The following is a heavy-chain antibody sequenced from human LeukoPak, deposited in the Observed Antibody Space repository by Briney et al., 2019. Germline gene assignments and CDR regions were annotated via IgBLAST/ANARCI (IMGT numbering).Heavy chain of an antibody. CDR1: GGSINSGGYY. D-gene: IGHD6-6*01. V-gene: IGHV4-30-2*01. CDR2: INHSGST. CDR3: ARDPYSSSSSLDY. J-gene: IGHJ4*02. Sequence: PSQTLSLTCTVSGGSINSGGYYWSWIRQPPGKGLEWIGEINHSGSTNYNPSLKSRVTISVDTSKNQFSLKLSSVTAADTAVYYCARDPYSSSSSLDYWGQGTLVTVSS.